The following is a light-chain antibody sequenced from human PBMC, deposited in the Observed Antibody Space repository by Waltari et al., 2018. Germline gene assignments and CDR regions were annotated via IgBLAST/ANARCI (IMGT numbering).Light chain of an antibody. V-gene: IGKV2-24*01. CDR1: QSLVHSDGMTY. J-gene: IGKJ1*01. CDR2: QIS. CDR3: VQTEQHPWT. Sequence: DVVLTQTPLSSPVTLGQPASISCRSSQSLVHSDGMTYLSWLQQRPGQPPRLLIYQISGRFYGGPDRVSGSGAVTDFTLTISRVEADDVGVYYCVQTEQHPWTFGLGTKVEIK.